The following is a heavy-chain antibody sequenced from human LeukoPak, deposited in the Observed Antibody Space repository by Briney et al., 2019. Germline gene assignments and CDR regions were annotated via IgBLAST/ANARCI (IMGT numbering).Heavy chain of an antibody. D-gene: IGHD5-18*01. V-gene: IGHV3-7*03. Sequence: GGSLRLSCAVSGFTFSGFWMSWSRQAPGKGLEWVASINSDGSEGYYADVVKGRFTISRDNAKNSLYLQMNSLRAEDTAVYYCARERGYSYGFWWFDPWGQGTLVTVPS. CDR3: ARERGYSYGFWWFDP. CDR2: INSDGSEG. J-gene: IGHJ5*02. CDR1: GFTFSGFW.